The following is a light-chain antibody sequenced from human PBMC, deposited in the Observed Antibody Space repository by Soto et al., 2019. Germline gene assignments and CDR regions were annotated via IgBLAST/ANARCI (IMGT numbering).Light chain of an antibody. V-gene: IGKV1-17*01. CDR1: QGIRND. Sequence: ELTQCQSSLSASVGDRVTSTCLASQGIRNDLSWYQQKPGKAPKRLIYAASSLHSGVPSRLSGSASGTEFTLAISGLQPEDFATYYCLQPSIHPRPFGQRTMVDIK. CDR3: LQPSIHPRP. CDR2: AAS. J-gene: IGKJ1*01.